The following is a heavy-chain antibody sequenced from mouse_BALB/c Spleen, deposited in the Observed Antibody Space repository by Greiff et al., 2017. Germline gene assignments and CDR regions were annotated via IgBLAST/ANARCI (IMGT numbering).Heavy chain of an antibody. CDR3: TRWGTTVPWFAY. CDR1: GYSFTSYW. V-gene: IGHV1-5*01. D-gene: IGHD1-1*01. Sequence: VHVKQSGTVLARPGASVKMSCKASGYSFTSYWMHWVKQRPGQGLEWIGAIYPGNSDTSYNQKFTGKAKLTAVTSASTAYMELSSLTNEDSAVYYCTRWGTTVPWFAYWGQGTLGTVSA. CDR2: IYPGNSDT. J-gene: IGHJ3*01.